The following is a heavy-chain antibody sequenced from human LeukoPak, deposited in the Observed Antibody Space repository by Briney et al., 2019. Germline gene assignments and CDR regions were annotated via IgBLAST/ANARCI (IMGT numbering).Heavy chain of an antibody. CDR2: XYTSGST. Sequence: SSQTLSLTCTVSGGSISSGSYYWSWIRQPAGXXXXXXXXXYTSGSTNYNPSLKSRVTISVDTSKNQFSLKLSSVTAADTAVYYCARELGYCSSTSCYLDPWGQGTLVTVSS. J-gene: IGHJ5*02. D-gene: IGHD2-2*01. CDR1: GGSISSGSYY. CDR3: ARELGYCSSTSCYLDP. V-gene: IGHV4-61*02.